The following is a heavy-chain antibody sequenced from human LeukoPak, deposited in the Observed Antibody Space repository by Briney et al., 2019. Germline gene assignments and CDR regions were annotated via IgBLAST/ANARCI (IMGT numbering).Heavy chain of an antibody. CDR1: GFPFSSHG. CDR3: ASRYYGSGSFYYYYYMDV. D-gene: IGHD3-10*01. V-gene: IGHV3-23*01. J-gene: IGHJ6*03. Sequence: GGSLRLSCAASGFPFSSHGMSWVRQAPGKGLEWVSAISGSGGSTYYADSVKGRFTISRDDSKNTLYLQMNSLRAEDTAVYYCASRYYGSGSFYYYYYMDVWGKGTTVTVSS. CDR2: ISGSGGST.